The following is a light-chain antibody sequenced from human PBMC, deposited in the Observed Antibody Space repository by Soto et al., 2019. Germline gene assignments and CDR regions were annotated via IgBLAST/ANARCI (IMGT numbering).Light chain of an antibody. CDR2: AAS. J-gene: IGKJ4*01. CDR3: QQVESYPST. Sequence: DIQLTQNPSFLSASVGDRVTITCRASQGISSFLAWYQQKPGKAPKLLIYAASSLQSGVPSRFSGSGFGTDFTLTITSLQPEDFATYYCQQVESYPSTFGGGTNVDI. V-gene: IGKV1-9*01. CDR1: QGISSF.